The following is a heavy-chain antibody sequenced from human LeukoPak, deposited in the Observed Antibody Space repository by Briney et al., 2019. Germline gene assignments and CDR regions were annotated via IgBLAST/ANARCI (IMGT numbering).Heavy chain of an antibody. V-gene: IGHV3-7*01. CDR2: IKQDGSEK. D-gene: IGHD4-11*01. Sequence: PGGSLRLSCAASGFTFSSYWMSWVRQAPGKGLEWVANIKQDGSEKYYVDSVKGRFTISRDNAKNSLYLQMNSLRAEDTAVYYCARVRIYSNYYYYYMDVWGKGTPVTVSS. CDR1: GFTFSSYW. J-gene: IGHJ6*03. CDR3: ARVRIYSNYYYYYMDV.